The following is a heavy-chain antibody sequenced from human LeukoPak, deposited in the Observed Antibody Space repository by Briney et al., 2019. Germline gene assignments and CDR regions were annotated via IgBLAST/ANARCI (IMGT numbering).Heavy chain of an antibody. J-gene: IGHJ4*02. CDR1: GFSVSTFY. CDR2: LYTAGPT. D-gene: IGHD3-10*01. Sequence: GGSLRLSCAASGFSVSTFYMSWVRQAPGKGLEWVSVLYTAGPTYYADSVQGRFTISRDNSKNTLFLQMDNLRADDTATYYCARSGPSVLWSKSFDYWGQGALVTVSS. V-gene: IGHV3-66*01. CDR3: ARSGPSVLWSKSFDY.